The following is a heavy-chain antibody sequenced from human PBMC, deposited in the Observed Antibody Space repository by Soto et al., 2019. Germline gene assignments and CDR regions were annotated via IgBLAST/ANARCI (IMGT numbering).Heavy chain of an antibody. CDR1: GFTFSSYS. CDR3: ARVIGSQLERRPTGAVGY. Sequence: GGSLRLSCAASGFTFSSYSMDGVRQAPGKGLEWVSSISSSSSYIYYADSVKGRFTISRDNAKNSLYLQMNSLRAEDTAVYYCARVIGSQLERRPTGAVGYWGQGTLVTVSS. CDR2: ISSSSSYI. D-gene: IGHD1-1*01. V-gene: IGHV3-21*01. J-gene: IGHJ4*02.